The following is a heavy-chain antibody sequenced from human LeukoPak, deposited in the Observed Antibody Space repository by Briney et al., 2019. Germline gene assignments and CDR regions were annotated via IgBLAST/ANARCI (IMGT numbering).Heavy chain of an antibody. CDR2: MNPNSGDT. J-gene: IGHJ6*02. CDR3: ARGVVVNQGDYYYYYGMDV. Sequence: ASVKVSCKASGYTFTSYDINWVRQATGQGLEWMGWMNPNSGDTGYAQKFQGRVTTTRNTSISTAYMELSSLRSEDTAVYYCARGVVVNQGDYYYYYGMDVWGQGTTVTVSS. CDR1: GYTFTSYD. D-gene: IGHD3-22*01. V-gene: IGHV1-8*01.